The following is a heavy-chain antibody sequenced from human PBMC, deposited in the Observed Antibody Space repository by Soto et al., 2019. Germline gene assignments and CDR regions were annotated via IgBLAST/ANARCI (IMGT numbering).Heavy chain of an antibody. CDR3: VRAPEQRPIDF. CDR1: GFSLSDYW. CDR2: ISVDGRDT. Sequence: GRPMRLSCGASGFSLSDYWLHWVSQVPGKGLLWVSRISVDGRDTTYADSVKGRFTISRDNAKNTLYLQMDSLRAEDTAVYYCVRAPEQRPIDFWVHGSLVTVSS. V-gene: IGHV3-74*03. D-gene: IGHD6-19*01. J-gene: IGHJ4*01.